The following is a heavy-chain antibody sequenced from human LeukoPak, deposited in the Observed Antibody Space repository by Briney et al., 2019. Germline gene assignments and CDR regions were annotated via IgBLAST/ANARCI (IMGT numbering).Heavy chain of an antibody. CDR1: GFTVSSNY. D-gene: IGHD4-23*01. J-gene: IGHJ3*02. CDR3: ARDQSGYGGNSGAFDI. Sequence: GGSLRLSCAASGFTVSSNYMSWVRQAPGKGLEWVSSISSSSSYIYYADSVKGRFTISRDNAKNSLYLQMNSLRAEDTAVYYCARDQSGYGGNSGAFDIWGQGTMVTVSS. V-gene: IGHV3-21*01. CDR2: ISSSSSYI.